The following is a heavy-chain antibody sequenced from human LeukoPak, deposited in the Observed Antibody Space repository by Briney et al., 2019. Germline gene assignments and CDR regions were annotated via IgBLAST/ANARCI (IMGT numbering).Heavy chain of an antibody. CDR2: ISWNSGSI. J-gene: IGHJ5*02. Sequence: PGGSLRLSCAASGFTFDDYAMHWVRQAPGKGLEWVSGISWNSGSIGYADSVKGRFTISRDNAKNSLYLQTNSLRAEDTALYYCAKGYCSSTSCYVGPWGQGTLVTVSS. CDR1: GFTFDDYA. V-gene: IGHV3-9*01. CDR3: AKGYCSSTSCYVGP. D-gene: IGHD2-2*01.